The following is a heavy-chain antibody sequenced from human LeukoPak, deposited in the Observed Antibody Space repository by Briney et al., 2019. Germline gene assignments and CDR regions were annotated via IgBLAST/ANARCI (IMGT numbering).Heavy chain of an antibody. CDR1: GDSVSSNSAA. CDR3: AGSSSGAIDY. J-gene: IGHJ4*02. V-gene: IGHV6-1*01. D-gene: IGHD3-10*01. CDR2: TYFRSKWYN. Sequence: SQTLSLTCAISGDSVSSNSAAWNWIRQSPSRGLEWLGRTYFRSKWYNEYAASVKSRISINPDTSKNQFSLQLNSVTPEDTAVYYCAGSSSGAIDYWGQGTLVTASS.